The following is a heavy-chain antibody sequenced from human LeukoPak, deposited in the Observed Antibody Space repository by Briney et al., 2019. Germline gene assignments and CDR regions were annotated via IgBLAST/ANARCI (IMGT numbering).Heavy chain of an antibody. V-gene: IGHV3-74*01. Sequence: GGSLRLSCAASGFTFSSYWMHWVRQAPGKGLVWVSRINSDGTIIGYADSVRGRFTISRDNAKNTLYLQMNSLRAEDTAVYYCARDTLGEGEDANYAVYYFDYWGQGTPVTVSS. D-gene: IGHD4/OR15-4a*01. CDR1: GFTFSSYW. CDR2: INSDGTII. CDR3: ARDTLGEGEDANYAVYYFDY. J-gene: IGHJ4*02.